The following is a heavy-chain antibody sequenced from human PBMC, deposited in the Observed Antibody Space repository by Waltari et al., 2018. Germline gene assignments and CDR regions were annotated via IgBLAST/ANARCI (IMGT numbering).Heavy chain of an antibody. CDR1: GFTCSSYA. D-gene: IGHD3-22*01. Sequence: ELQLLESGGVLVQSGGSLRVPCAASGFTCSSYAMSCVRQAPGKGLAWVSGIRNSGDSTDYADAVQGRFTISRDNSKNTLYLYMNSLRAEDTAVYYCARLYYTADYWGQGTLVTVSS. CDR3: ARLYYTADY. V-gene: IGHV3-23*01. J-gene: IGHJ4*02. CDR2: IRNSGDST.